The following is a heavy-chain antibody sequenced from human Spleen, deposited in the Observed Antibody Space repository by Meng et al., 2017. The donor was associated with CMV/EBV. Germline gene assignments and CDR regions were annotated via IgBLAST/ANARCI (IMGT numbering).Heavy chain of an antibody. J-gene: IGHJ3*02. CDR1: GYTFTNYW. CDR3: GRRDIVGDPGAFAI. CDR2: IYPGDSDT. Sequence: GESLKISCKGSGYTFTNYWIGWVRQMPGKGLEWMGIIYPGDSDTRYSPSFQGQVTISADKSINTAYLQWSSLKASDTAMYYCGRRDIVGDPGAFAIWGQGTMVTVSS. D-gene: IGHD1-26*01. V-gene: IGHV5-51*01.